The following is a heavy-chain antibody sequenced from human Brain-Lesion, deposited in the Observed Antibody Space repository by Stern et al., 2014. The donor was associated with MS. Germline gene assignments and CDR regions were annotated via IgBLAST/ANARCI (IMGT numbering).Heavy chain of an antibody. CDR3: ARDQRGITIFGVVTDYYYLGMDV. J-gene: IGHJ6*02. CDR1: GYIFTGYY. Sequence: QLVQSGAEVKKPGASVKVSCKTSGYIFTGYYIHWVRQAPGQGLEWMAWINPNAGGPKYAQKFQGRVTMSRDTSISTAYVELSSLTSDDTAVYYCARDQRGITIFGVVTDYYYLGMDVWGQGTTVTVSS. D-gene: IGHD3-3*01. CDR2: INPNAGGP. V-gene: IGHV1-2*02.